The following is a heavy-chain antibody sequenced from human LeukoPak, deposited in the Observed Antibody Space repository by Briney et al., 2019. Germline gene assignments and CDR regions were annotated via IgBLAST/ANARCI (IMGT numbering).Heavy chain of an antibody. CDR3: ASPRSYYDSSGYYIS. J-gene: IGHJ5*02. Sequence: PSETLSLTCTVSGGSVSSGSYYWSWIRQPPGKGLEWIGYIYYSGSTDYNPSLKSRVTISVDTSKNQFSLKLSSVTAADTAVYYCASPRSYYDSSGYYISWGQGTLVTVSS. CDR2: IYYSGST. D-gene: IGHD3-22*01. V-gene: IGHV4-61*01. CDR1: GGSVSSGSYY.